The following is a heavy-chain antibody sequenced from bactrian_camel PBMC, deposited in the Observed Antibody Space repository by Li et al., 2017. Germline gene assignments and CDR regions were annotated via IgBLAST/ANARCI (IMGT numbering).Heavy chain of an antibody. V-gene: IGHV3S53*01. CDR2: IDHDGTT. CDR3: AAGGMGSCLSRKPSDFTYCNGVGSKAVPGFGY. J-gene: IGHJ6*01. Sequence: HVQLVESGGGSVQAGGSLRLSCATSGNHFRRASCMGWFRQAPGKEREGVAAIDHDGTTDYTDSVKGRFTISKDNAKDTLYLQMENLKPEDTAMYYCAAGGMGSCLSRKPSDFTYCNGVGSKAVPGFGYWGPGTQ. D-gene: IGHD5*01. CDR1: GNHFRRAS.